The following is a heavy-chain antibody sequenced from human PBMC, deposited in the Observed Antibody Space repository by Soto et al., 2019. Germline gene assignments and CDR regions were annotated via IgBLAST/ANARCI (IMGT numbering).Heavy chain of an antibody. D-gene: IGHD2-15*01. CDR2: IRGGGTTM. CDR3: AGRDGHNRRKAPYYYYYYGMNV. J-gene: IGHJ6*02. CDR1: GFTFSSYE. V-gene: IGHV3-48*03. Sequence: GGSLRLSCVASGFTFSSYEMNWVRQAPGKGLEWISYIRGGGTTMYYADSVKGRFTISRDNTKNSLYLQMNSLTAEGTAVYYCAGRDGHNRRKAPYYYYYYGMNVWGQGTTVTVSS.